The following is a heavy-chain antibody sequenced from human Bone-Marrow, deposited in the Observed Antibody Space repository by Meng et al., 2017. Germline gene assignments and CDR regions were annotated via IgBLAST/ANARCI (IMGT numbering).Heavy chain of an antibody. Sequence: GESLKISCAASGFTFSSYWMSWVRQAPGKGLQWVSRISGNGDTTNFAAFVKGRFTISRDNSKSTVYMQMNSLRVEDTAIYYCAKEEVPNDYWGQGTLVIVSS. CDR3: AKEEVPNDY. CDR1: GFTFSSYW. V-gene: IGHV3-23*01. J-gene: IGHJ4*02. CDR2: ISGNGDTT. D-gene: IGHD1-1*01.